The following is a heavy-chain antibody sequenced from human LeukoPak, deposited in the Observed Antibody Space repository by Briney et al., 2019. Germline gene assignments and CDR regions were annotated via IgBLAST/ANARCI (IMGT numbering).Heavy chain of an antibody. CDR2: IYPGNSRT. J-gene: IGHJ4*02. CDR3: ASFSDGKDSDFDH. D-gene: IGHD4-23*01. Sequence: GESPKISCKASGYSFTNYWIGWVRQMPGQGLEWMGIIYPGNSRTRYRPSFQGQVTVSADKSINTAYLHWSSLKASDTAMYYCASFSDGKDSDFDHWGQGTRVTVSS. V-gene: IGHV5-51*01. CDR1: GYSFTNYW.